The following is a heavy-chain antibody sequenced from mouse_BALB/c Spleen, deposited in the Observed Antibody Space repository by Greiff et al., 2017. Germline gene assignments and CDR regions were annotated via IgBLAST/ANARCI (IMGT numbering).Heavy chain of an antibody. J-gene: IGHJ4*01. CDR2: ISNGGGST. Sequence: EVQRVESGGGLVQPGGSLKLSCAASGFTFSSYTMSWVRQTPEKRLEWVAYISNGGGSTYYPDTVKGRFTISRDNAKNTLYLQMSSLKSEDTAMYYCARQEVRKAMDYWGQGTSVTVSS. D-gene: IGHD2-14*01. CDR3: ARQEVRKAMDY. CDR1: GFTFSSYT. V-gene: IGHV5-12-2*01.